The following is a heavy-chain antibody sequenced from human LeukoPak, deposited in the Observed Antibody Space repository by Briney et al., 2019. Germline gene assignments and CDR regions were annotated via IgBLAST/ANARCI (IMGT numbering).Heavy chain of an antibody. V-gene: IGHV4-38-2*02. Sequence: SETLSLTCTVSGYSISSGYYWGWIRQPPGKGLEWIGSIYHSGGTYYNPSLKSRVTISVDTSKNQFSLKLSSVTAADTAVYYCARTETYSSGWYDPFFDYWGQGILVTVSS. CDR1: GYSISSGYY. CDR3: ARTETYSSGWYDPFFDY. D-gene: IGHD6-19*01. J-gene: IGHJ4*02. CDR2: IYHSGGT.